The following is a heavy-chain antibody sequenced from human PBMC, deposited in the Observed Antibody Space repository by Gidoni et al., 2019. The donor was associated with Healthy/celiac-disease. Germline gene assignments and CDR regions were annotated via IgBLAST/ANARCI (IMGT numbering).Heavy chain of an antibody. D-gene: IGHD2-8*01. Sequence: QVQLQQSGAGLLKSPETLSLTCAVYGGSFSGYYWSWIRQPPGKGLEWIGEINHSGSTNYNPSLKSRVTISVDTSKNKFSMKLSSVTAADTAVYYCARGYCTNGVCYLGFSFDYWGQGTLVTVSS. CDR1: GGSFSGYY. CDR2: INHSGST. V-gene: IGHV4-34*01. J-gene: IGHJ4*02. CDR3: ARGYCTNGVCYLGFSFDY.